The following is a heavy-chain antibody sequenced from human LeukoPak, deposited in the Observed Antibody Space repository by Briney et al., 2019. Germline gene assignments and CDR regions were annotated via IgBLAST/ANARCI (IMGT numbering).Heavy chain of an antibody. V-gene: IGHV3-7*03. CDR3: ARDQYDTWSRRGNFDS. D-gene: IGHD3/OR15-3a*01. Sequence: GGSLRLSRVASGFSFGKYWMSWVRQAPGKGLEWVANIKLDGSEKNYVDSVKGRFTISRDNTKNSLYLQMNSLRAEDTAVFYCARDQYDTWSRRGNFDSWGQGTLVIVSS. CDR1: GFSFGKYW. CDR2: IKLDGSEK. J-gene: IGHJ4*02.